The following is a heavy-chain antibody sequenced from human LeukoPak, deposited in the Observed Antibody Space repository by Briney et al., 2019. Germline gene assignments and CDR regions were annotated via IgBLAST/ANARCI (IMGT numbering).Heavy chain of an antibody. CDR2: INPNSGGT. D-gene: IGHD3-22*01. CDR1: GYTFTGYY. J-gene: IGHJ4*02. Sequence: ASVKVSCKASGYTFTGYYMHWVRQAPGQGLEWMGWINPNSGGTNYAQRFQGRVTMTRDTSISTAYMELSRLRSDDTAVYYCARARGDTGGYYYLFAYWGQGTLVTVSS. CDR3: ARARGDTGGYYYLFAY. V-gene: IGHV1-2*02.